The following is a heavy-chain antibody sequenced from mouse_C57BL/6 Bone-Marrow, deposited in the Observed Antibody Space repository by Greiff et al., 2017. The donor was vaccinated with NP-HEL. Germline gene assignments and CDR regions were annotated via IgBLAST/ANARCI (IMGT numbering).Heavy chain of an antibody. Sequence: VQLQQPGAELVKPGASVKMSCKASGYTFTSYWITWVKQRPGQGLEWIGDIYPGSGSTNYNEKFKSKATLTVDTSYSTAYMQLSSLTTEESAVYYSASEERNWKGYFDYWGQGTTLTVSS. CDR2: IYPGSGST. CDR3: ASEERNWKGYFDY. CDR1: GYTFTSYW. D-gene: IGHD4-1*01. V-gene: IGHV1-55*01. J-gene: IGHJ2*01.